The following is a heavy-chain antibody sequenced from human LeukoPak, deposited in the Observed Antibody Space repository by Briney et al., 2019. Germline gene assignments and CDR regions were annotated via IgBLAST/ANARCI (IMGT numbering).Heavy chain of an antibody. J-gene: IGHJ4*02. CDR2: IRYDGSNK. CDR1: GFTFNTFW. Sequence: GGSLRLSCAASGFTFNTFWMSWVRQAPGKGLEWVAFIRYDGSNKYYADSVKGRFTISRDNSKNTLYLQMNSLRAEDTAVYYCAKDISGSWSIDYWGQGTLVTVSS. CDR3: AKDISGSWSIDY. V-gene: IGHV3-30*02. D-gene: IGHD6-13*01.